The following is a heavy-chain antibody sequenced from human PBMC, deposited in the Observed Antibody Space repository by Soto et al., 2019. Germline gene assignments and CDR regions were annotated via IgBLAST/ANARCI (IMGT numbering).Heavy chain of an antibody. CDR2: IYYSGST. CDR1: RETVCSGGYD. D-gene: IGHD2-2*03. Sequence: LYLARTVSRETVCSGGYDWTWNRQHPGKVLEWIGYIYYSGSTYYNPSLKSRVSISVDTSKNQFSLKLSSVTAADTAVYYCARDAAGYCSSTSCYGYYYYGMDVWGQGTTVTVSS. CDR3: ARDAAGYCSSTSCYGYYYYGMDV. J-gene: IGHJ6*02. V-gene: IGHV4-31*02.